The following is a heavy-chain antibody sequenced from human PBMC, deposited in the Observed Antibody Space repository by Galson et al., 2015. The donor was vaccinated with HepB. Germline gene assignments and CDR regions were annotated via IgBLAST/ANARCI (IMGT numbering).Heavy chain of an antibody. Sequence: SLRLSCAGSGFTFGDYALSRFRQAPGKGLEWVAFISSKAYGGTMDYAASVRGRFTISRDDSKSIAYLQTNSLKIEDTAVYFCAREISRYDFWSGYYACYGMDVWGQGTAVTVSS. CDR2: ISSKAYGGTM. V-gene: IGHV3-49*03. D-gene: IGHD3-3*01. CDR1: GFTFGDYA. CDR3: AREISRYDFWSGYYACYGMDV. J-gene: IGHJ6*02.